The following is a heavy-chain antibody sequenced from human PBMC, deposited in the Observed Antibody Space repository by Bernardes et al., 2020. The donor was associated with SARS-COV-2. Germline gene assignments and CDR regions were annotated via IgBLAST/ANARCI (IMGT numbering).Heavy chain of an antibody. D-gene: IGHD3-3*01. J-gene: IGHJ5*02. Sequence: ETLSLTCTVSGGSISSSSYYWGWIRQPPGKGLEWIGSIYYSGSTYYNPSLKSRVTISVDTSKNQFSLKLSSVTAADTAVYYCARPVADTIFGVVIIPGWFDPWCQGTLVTVSS. CDR3: ARPVADTIFGVVIIPGWFDP. V-gene: IGHV4-39*01. CDR1: GGSISSSSYY. CDR2: IYYSGST.